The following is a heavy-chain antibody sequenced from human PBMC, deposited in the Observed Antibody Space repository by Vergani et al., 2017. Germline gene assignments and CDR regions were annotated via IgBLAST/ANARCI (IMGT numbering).Heavy chain of an antibody. CDR3: ARVGTSSNRDYFDY. D-gene: IGHD2-2*01. CDR2: INPHSGGT. J-gene: IGHJ4*02. CDR1: GYTFTDYF. Sequence: QVQLVQSGAEVKKPGASVKVSCKASGYTFTDYFMHWVRQAPGQGLEWMGWINPHSGGTNYAQKFQGRVTMTRDTSISTAYMELSNLRSDDTAVYYCARVGTSSNRDYFDYWGQGTLVTVSS. V-gene: IGHV1-2*02.